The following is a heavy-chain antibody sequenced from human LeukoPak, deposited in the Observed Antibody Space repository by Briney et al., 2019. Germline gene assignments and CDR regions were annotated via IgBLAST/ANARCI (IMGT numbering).Heavy chain of an antibody. CDR1: GYTFTGYY. CDR2: INPNSGGT. Sequence: ASVKDSCKASGYTFTGYYMHWVRQAPGQGLEWMGWINPNSGGTNYAQKFQGRVTMTRDTSISTAYMELSRLRSDDTAVYYCARGVHVWGSYRYFDYWGQGTLVTVSS. CDR3: ARGVHVWGSYRYFDY. J-gene: IGHJ4*02. D-gene: IGHD3-16*02. V-gene: IGHV1-2*02.